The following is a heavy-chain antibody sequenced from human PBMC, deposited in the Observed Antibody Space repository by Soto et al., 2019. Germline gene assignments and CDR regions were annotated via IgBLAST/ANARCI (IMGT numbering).Heavy chain of an antibody. CDR1: GGSISSSSYY. CDR2: SYYRGRT. CDR3: ARANRVRYCSGGSCRPAAFDY. D-gene: IGHD2-15*01. V-gene: IGHV4-39*07. J-gene: IGHJ4*02. Sequence: SETLSLTCTVSGGSISSSSYYWGWIRQPPGKGLEWCGESYYRGRTYYNPSIKRRVTMSVDTAKDQFSLKLSSVTAADTAVYYCARANRVRYCSGGSCRPAAFDYWGQGTLVTVSS.